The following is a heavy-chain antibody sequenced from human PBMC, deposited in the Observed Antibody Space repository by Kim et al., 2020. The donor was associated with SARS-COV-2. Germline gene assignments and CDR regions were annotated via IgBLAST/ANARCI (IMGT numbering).Heavy chain of an antibody. V-gene: IGHV4-59*01. J-gene: IGHJ4*02. D-gene: IGHD3-10*01. CDR2: IYYSGST. CDR3: ARGGVTMVRGGIDY. CDR1: GGSISSYY. Sequence: SETLSLTCTVSGGSISSYYWSWIRQPPGKGLEWIGYIYYSGSTNYNPSLKSRVTISVDTSKNQFSLKLSSVTAADTAVYYCARGGVTMVRGGIDYWGQGTLVTVSS.